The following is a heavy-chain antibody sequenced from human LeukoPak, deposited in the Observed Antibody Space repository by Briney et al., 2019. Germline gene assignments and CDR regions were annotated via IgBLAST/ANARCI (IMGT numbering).Heavy chain of an antibody. CDR2: ISYDGTEK. CDR1: GLSFSSYA. J-gene: IGHJ6*02. V-gene: IGHV3-30-3*01. CDR3: ARAGAAGDYQYYYYGMDV. D-gene: IGHD4-17*01. Sequence: PGSSLRLSCAASGLSFSSYAMHWVRQAPGKGLEWVAVISYDGTEKYYGDSVKGRFTISRDNSKNTLYLQMNSLRAEDTAVYYCARAGAAGDYQYYYYGMDVWGQGTTVTVSS.